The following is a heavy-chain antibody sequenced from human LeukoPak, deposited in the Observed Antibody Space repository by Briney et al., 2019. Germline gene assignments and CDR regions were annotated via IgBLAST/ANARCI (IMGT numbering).Heavy chain of an antibody. Sequence: SQTLSLTCAISGDSVSSNSAAWNWIRQSPSRGLEWLGRTYYRSKWYNDYAVSVKSRIAINPDTSKNQFSLKLSSVTAADTAVYYCARGFRNYYDSSGYYRYYYYYYGMDVWGQGTTVTVSS. D-gene: IGHD3-22*01. CDR3: ARGFRNYYDSSGYYRYYYYYYGMDV. V-gene: IGHV6-1*01. J-gene: IGHJ6*02. CDR1: GDSVSSNSAA. CDR2: TYYRSKWYN.